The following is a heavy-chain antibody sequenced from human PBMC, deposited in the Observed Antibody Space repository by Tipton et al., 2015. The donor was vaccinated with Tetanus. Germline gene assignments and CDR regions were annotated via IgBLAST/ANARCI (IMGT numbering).Heavy chain of an antibody. D-gene: IGHD3-10*01. J-gene: IGHJ3*02. CDR3: AGSQSWFAFDI. CDR2: IYSSGSA. V-gene: IGHV4-61*01. CDR1: GGSIDSSNYY. Sequence: GLVKPSETLSLTCSVSGGSIDSSNYYWTWVRQHPGKSLEWIGNIYSSGSANYNPPLRSRVTISVAASKDRFSLKMISVTPADTAVYYCAGSQSWFAFDIWGQGTLVTVSS.